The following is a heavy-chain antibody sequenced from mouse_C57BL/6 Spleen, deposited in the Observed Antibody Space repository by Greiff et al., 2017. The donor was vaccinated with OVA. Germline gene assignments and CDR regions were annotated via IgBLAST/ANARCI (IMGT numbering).Heavy chain of an antibody. CDR2: ISSGSSTI. CDR1: GFTFSDYG. D-gene: IGHD2-4*01. Sequence: EVQLKESGGGLVKPGGSLKLSCAASGFTFSDYGMHWVRQAPEKGLEWVAYISSGSSTIYYADTVKGRFTISRDNAKNTLFLQRTSLRSEDTAMYYCARSMMTTSPMDYWGQGTSVTVSS. V-gene: IGHV5-17*01. CDR3: ARSMMTTSPMDY. J-gene: IGHJ4*01.